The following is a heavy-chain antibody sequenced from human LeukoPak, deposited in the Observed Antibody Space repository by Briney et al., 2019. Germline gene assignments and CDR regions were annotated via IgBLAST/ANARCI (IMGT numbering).Heavy chain of an antibody. V-gene: IGHV4-34*01. CDR1: GGSFSGYY. J-gene: IGHJ6*02. CDR2: INHSGST. Sequence: NPSETLSLTCAVYGGSFSGYYWSWIRQPPGKGLEWIGEINHSGSTNYNPSLKSRVTISVDTSKNQFSLKLSSVTAADTAVYYCARGGGYPEAGGMDVWGQGTTVTVSS. CDR3: ARGGGYPEAGGMDV. D-gene: IGHD4-23*01.